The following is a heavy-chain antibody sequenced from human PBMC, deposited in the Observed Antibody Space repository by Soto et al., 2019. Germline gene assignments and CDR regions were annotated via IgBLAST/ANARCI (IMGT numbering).Heavy chain of an antibody. CDR3: TVFIAAAGLKYNWFDP. D-gene: IGHD6-13*01. J-gene: IGHJ5*02. Sequence: SETLSLTCTVSGGSISSGGYYWSWIRQHPGKGLEWIGYIYYSGSTYYNPSLKSRVTISVDTSKNQFSLKLSSVTAADTAVYYCTVFIAAAGLKYNWFDPWGQGTLVTVS. V-gene: IGHV4-31*03. CDR1: GGSISSGGYY. CDR2: IYYSGST.